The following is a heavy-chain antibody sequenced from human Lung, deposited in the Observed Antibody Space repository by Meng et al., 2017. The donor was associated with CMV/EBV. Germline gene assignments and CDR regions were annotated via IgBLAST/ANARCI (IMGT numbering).Heavy chain of an antibody. J-gene: IGHJ6*02. CDR1: GGSISSSSYY. D-gene: IGHD2/OR15-2a*01. CDR3: ARGVIASNYHYYGMDF. V-gene: IGHV4-39*07. Sequence: LXCTVSGGSISSSSYYWGWNRPPPGLGLEWIGSIYYSGSTYYNPSLKSRVTISLDTYKNQFSLKLSSVTAADTAVYYCARGVIASNYHYYGMDFLGQGXTVTVSS. CDR2: IYYSGST.